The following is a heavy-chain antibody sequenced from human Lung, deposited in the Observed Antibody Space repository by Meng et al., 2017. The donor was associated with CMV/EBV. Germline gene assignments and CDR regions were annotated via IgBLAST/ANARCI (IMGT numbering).Heavy chain of an antibody. J-gene: IGHJ3*02. CDR3: ARPMIRGPYDGFHI. CDR2: IYYSGST. Sequence: SXTLSLXCTVSGGSFSTYYWSWIRQPPGKGLEWIGYIYYSGSTSYNPSLKSRVTISVDTSKNQFSLKLTSVTAADTAEYYCARPMIRGPYDGFHIWGQGTXVTVSS. CDR1: GGSFSTYY. V-gene: IGHV4-59*01. D-gene: IGHD3-10*01.